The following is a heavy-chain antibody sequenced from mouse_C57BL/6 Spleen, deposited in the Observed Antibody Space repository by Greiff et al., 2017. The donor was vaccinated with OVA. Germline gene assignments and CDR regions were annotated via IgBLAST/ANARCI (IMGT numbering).Heavy chain of an antibody. V-gene: IGHV14-3*01. CDR3: ARAHYSGGYYAMDY. D-gene: IGHD2-12*01. CDR2: IDPANGNT. CDR1: GFNIKNTY. Sequence: VQLQQSVAELVRPGASVKLSCTASGFNIKNTYMHWVKQRPEQGLEWIGRIDPANGNTKYAPKFQGKATLTADTSSNTASLQLSSLTSEDTAIYYWARAHYSGGYYAMDYWGQGTSVTVSS. J-gene: IGHJ4*01.